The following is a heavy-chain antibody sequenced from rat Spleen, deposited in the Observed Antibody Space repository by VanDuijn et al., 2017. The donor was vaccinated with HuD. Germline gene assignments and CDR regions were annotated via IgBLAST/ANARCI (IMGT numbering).Heavy chain of an antibody. CDR3: ARHRPYYFDY. CDR2: INYDGRST. V-gene: IGHV5-29*01. CDR1: GFTFSNYY. Sequence: EVQLVESGGGLVQPGGSLKLSCAASGFTFSNYYMAWVRQAPTKGLEWVATINYDGRSTFYRDSVRARFTISRDNAKSILYLQMDSLRSEDTATYYCARHRPYYFDYWGQGVMVTVSS. J-gene: IGHJ2*01.